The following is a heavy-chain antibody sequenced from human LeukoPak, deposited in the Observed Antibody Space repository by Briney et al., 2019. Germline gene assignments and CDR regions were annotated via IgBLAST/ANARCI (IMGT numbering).Heavy chain of an antibody. CDR1: GGSIRRDF. D-gene: IGHD3-22*01. Sequence: PSETLSLACSVSGGSIRRDFWGRIPQPPGKGPERFGYISGSGTTNYNPSRKSRVTISVDTSKKEFSLKLSSVTAADTAVYYCARGGDMIGGYYYDSSGYYDYWGQGTLVTVSS. CDR2: ISGSGTT. V-gene: IGHV4-59*01. CDR3: ARGGDMIGGYYYDSSGYYDY. J-gene: IGHJ4*02.